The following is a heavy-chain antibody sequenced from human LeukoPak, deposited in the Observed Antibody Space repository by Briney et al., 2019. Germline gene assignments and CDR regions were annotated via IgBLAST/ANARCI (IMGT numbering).Heavy chain of an antibody. CDR1: GGSFSGYY. CDR3: ARSEGVWTQLWFGRYFDY. V-gene: IGHV4-34*01. Sequence: SETLSLTCAVYGGSFSGYYWSWIRQPPGKGLEWIGEINHSGSTNYNPSLKSRVTISVDTSKNQFSLKLSSVTAADTAVYYCARSEGVWTQLWFGRYFDYWGQGTLVTVSS. CDR2: INHSGST. D-gene: IGHD5-18*01. J-gene: IGHJ4*02.